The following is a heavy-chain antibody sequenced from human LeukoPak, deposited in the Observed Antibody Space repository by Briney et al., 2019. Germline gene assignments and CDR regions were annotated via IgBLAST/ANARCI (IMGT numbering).Heavy chain of an antibody. CDR3: AIDSSRSGGPFDY. CDR2: MYTNGDS. D-gene: IGHD3-22*01. V-gene: IGHV4-4*07. CDR1: GGSISNYY. Sequence: SETLSLTCTASGGSISNYYWSWIRQAAGKGPERIGRMYTNGDSNYNPALKSRITMSVDTSTNQFSLKLSSVTAADTAVYYCAIDSSRSGGPFDYWGQGTRVTVSS. J-gene: IGHJ4*02.